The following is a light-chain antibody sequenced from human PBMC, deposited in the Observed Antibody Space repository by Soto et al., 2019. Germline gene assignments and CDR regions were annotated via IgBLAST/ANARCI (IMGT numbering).Light chain of an antibody. V-gene: IGKV1-5*03. CDR1: QSISSW. J-gene: IGKJ4*01. CDR3: QQYNSYPLT. Sequence: DIQMTQSPSTLSASVGDRVTITCRASQSISSWLAWFQQKPGKPPNLLIYKASSLESGVPSRFSGSGSGTEFTLTISSLQPDDFATYYCQQYNSYPLTFGGGTKVEIK. CDR2: KAS.